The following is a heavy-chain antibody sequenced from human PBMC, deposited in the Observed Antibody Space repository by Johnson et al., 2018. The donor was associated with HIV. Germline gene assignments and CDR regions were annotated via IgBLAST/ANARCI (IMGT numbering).Heavy chain of an antibody. CDR2: ISRDGGTE. Sequence: QVQLVESGGGLVKPGGSLRLSCAASGFTFSDYYMSWIRQAPGEGLDWVAFISRDGGTEYYADSVKGRFAISRDNAKSTLYLLMNYLTPEDTAMYYCAVGIQLWFASEGDAFDIWGQGAMVSVSS. V-gene: IGHV3-11*04. J-gene: IGHJ3*02. CDR3: AVGIQLWFASEGDAFDI. CDR1: GFTFSDYY. D-gene: IGHD5-18*01.